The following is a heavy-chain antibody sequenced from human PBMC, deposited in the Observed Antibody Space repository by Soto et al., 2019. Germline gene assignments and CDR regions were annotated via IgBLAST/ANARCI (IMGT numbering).Heavy chain of an antibody. CDR1: GGSISSSSYY. V-gene: IGHV4-39*02. Sequence: QLQLQESGPGLVKPSETLSLTCTVSGGSISSSSYYWGWIRQPPGKGLEWIGSIYYSGSTYYNPSPKSRVTISVDTYKNQFSLKLSSVTAADTAVYYCAREDIVATIAGIFDYWGQGTLVTVSS. CDR3: AREDIVATIAGIFDY. CDR2: IYYSGST. D-gene: IGHD5-12*01. J-gene: IGHJ4*02.